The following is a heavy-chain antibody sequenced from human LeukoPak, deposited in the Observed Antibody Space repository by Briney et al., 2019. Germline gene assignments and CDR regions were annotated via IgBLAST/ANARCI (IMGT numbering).Heavy chain of an antibody. J-gene: IGHJ4*02. V-gene: IGHV4-34*11. Sequence: SETLSLTCAVYGGSFSGYYWSWIRQPPGKGLEWIGYIYYSGSTNYNPSLKSRVSMSVDTSKNQFSLKLSSVTAADTAVYYCATPGRGSYGKADYWGQGTLVTVSS. CDR3: ATPGRGSYGKADY. D-gene: IGHD1-26*01. CDR1: GGSFSGYY. CDR2: IYYSGST.